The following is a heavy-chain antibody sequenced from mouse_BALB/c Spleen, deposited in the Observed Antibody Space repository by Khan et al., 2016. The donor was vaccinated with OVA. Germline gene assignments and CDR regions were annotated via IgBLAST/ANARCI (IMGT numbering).Heavy chain of an antibody. CDR3: AREEPLYYFDY. Sequence: QVQLQQSGAELMRPGASVKLSCKTSGYIFTSYWIHWVKQRSGQGLEWIARIYPGTDNTYYNEKFKDKTTLTADKSSTTAYMQLNSLKSEDSAVYFCAREEPLYYFDYRGQGTTLTVSS. D-gene: IGHD6-1*01. J-gene: IGHJ2*01. CDR1: GYIFTSYW. V-gene: IGHV1S132*01. CDR2: IYPGTDNT.